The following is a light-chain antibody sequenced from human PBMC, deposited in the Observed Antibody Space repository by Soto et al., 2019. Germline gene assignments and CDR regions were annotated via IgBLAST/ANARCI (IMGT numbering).Light chain of an antibody. V-gene: IGLV1-47*01. CDR2: RNN. CDR3: ATWDDSLNGPV. CDR1: SSNIGSNY. Sequence: QPVLTQPPSASGTPGQRVPISCSGSSSNIGSNYVYWYQQLPGTAPKLLIYRNNQRPSGVPDRFSGSKSGTSASLAISGLRSEDEADYYCATWDDSLNGPVFGGGTKLTVL. J-gene: IGLJ2*01.